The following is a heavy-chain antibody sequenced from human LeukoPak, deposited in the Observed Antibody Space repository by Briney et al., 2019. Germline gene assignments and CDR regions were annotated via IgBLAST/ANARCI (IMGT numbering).Heavy chain of an antibody. V-gene: IGHV1-46*01. J-gene: IGHJ5*02. CDR2: INTSGGST. Sequence: ASVKGSCKASGYTLTNYYMHWVRQAPGQGLEWMGLINTSGGSTAYAQKFQGRVSMTRDTSTGTVFMELTNLRSEDTAVYSCARGHTIGVARGVMFDPWGQGTLVTVSS. CDR3: ARGHTIGVARGVMFDP. CDR1: GYTLTNYY. D-gene: IGHD3-10*01.